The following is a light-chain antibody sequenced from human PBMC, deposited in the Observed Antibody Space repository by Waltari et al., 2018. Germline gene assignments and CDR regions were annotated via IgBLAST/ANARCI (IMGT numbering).Light chain of an antibody. CDR3: SSYADNTLV. V-gene: IGLV2-8*01. Sequence: QSALTQPPSASGSPGQSVTISCTGTSSDYVSWFQHPPGKAPKPLIYEVSKRPPGFPDRFSGSKSGNTASLTVSGLQADDEAHYYCSSYADNTLVFGGGTKLTVL. J-gene: IGLJ3*02. CDR1: SSDY. CDR2: EVS.